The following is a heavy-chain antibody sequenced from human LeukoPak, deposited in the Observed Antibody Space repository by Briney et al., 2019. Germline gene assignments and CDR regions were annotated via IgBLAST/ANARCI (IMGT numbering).Heavy chain of an antibody. CDR2: ISGSGGST. CDR1: GFTLSRYA. Sequence: GGSLTLSCAASGFTLSRYAMSWVRQAPGKGLDWVAAISGSGGSTYYADSVKGRFPVSRDNSKNKLYLQMNMLRADDTAVYYCAKDERFGEFPLGSFDCWGQGTLVTVSS. CDR3: AKDERFGEFPLGSFDC. V-gene: IGHV3-23*01. J-gene: IGHJ4*02. D-gene: IGHD3-10*01.